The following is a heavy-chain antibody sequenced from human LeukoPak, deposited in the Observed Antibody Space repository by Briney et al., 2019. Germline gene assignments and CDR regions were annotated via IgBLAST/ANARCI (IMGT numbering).Heavy chain of an antibody. CDR2: IIVGSGRT. V-gene: IGHV1-58*02. J-gene: IGHJ4*02. Sequence: SVTVSCKASGFTFSNSAIQWVRQARGQRLEWIGWIIVGSGRTHYAQNLQERLTITRDMSTNIAYMELSSLRSEDTAVYYCAAELYSGTYGRCCSFAFWGQGTPVTVSS. CDR3: AAELYSGTYGRCCSFAF. D-gene: IGHD1-26*01. CDR1: GFTFSNSA.